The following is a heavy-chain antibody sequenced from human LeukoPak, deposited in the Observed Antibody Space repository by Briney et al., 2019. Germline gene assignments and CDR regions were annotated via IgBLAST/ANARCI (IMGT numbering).Heavy chain of an antibody. D-gene: IGHD6-19*01. V-gene: IGHV3-30-3*01. Sequence: GGSLRLSCAASGFTFSSYAMHWVRQAPGKGLEWVAVISYDGSNKYYADSVKGRFTISRDNSKNTLYLQMNSLRAEDTAVYYCARAKYSSGWYYFDYWGQGTLVTVSS. J-gene: IGHJ4*02. CDR1: GFTFSSYA. CDR2: ISYDGSNK. CDR3: ARAKYSSGWYYFDY.